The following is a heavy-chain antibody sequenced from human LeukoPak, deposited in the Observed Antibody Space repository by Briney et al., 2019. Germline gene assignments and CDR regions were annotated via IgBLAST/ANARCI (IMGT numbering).Heavy chain of an antibody. J-gene: IGHJ4*02. CDR1: GVTFSSYW. Sequence: PGGSLRLSCSASGVTFSSYWMSWVRPAPGKGLEWVANIKKDGSEKYYVDSVKGRFTISRDNAKNSLYLQMNSLRAEDTAVYYCARLQRQPHAYFDYWGQGTLVTVSS. CDR3: ARLQRQPHAYFDY. V-gene: IGHV3-7*03. CDR2: IKKDGSEK. D-gene: IGHD6-13*01.